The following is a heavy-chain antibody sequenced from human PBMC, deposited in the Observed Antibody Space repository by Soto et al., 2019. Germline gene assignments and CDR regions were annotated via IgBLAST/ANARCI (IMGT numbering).Heavy chain of an antibody. CDR3: AKDVLRFLEWLVFYGMDV. CDR2: ISYDGSNK. J-gene: IGHJ6*02. Sequence: QVQLVESGGGVVQPGRSLRLSCAASGFTFSSYGMHWVRQAPGKGLEWVAVISYDGSNKYYADSVKGRFTISRDNSKNTXXLQMNSLRAEDTAVYYCAKDVLRFLEWLVFYGMDVWGQGTTVTVSS. V-gene: IGHV3-30*18. CDR1: GFTFSSYG. D-gene: IGHD3-3*01.